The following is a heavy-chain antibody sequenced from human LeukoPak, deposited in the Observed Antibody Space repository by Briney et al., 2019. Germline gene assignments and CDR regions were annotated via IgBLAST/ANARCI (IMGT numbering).Heavy chain of an antibody. Sequence: ASVTVSCKASGYTFTSYYMHWVRQAPGQGLEWMGIINPSGGSTSYAQKFQGRVTMTRDTSTSTVYMELSSLRSEDTAVYYCASTYLDYYDSSGYSRKYYYYYYGMDVWGQGTTVTVSS. V-gene: IGHV1-46*01. J-gene: IGHJ6*02. D-gene: IGHD3-22*01. CDR1: GYTFTSYY. CDR3: ASTYLDYYDSSGYSRKYYYYYYGMDV. CDR2: INPSGGST.